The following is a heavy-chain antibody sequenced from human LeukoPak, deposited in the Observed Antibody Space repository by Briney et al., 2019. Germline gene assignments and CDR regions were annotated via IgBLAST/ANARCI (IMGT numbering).Heavy chain of an antibody. Sequence: SVKVSCKASGGTFSSYAISWVRQAPGQGLEWMGGIIPIFGTANYAQKFQGRVTITADESTSTAYMELSSLRSEDTAVYYCAREGDYDILTGYLRANSGWFAPWGQGTLVTVSS. CDR1: GGTFSSYA. CDR3: AREGDYDILTGYLRANSGWFAP. CDR2: IIPIFGTA. V-gene: IGHV1-69*13. D-gene: IGHD3-9*01. J-gene: IGHJ5*02.